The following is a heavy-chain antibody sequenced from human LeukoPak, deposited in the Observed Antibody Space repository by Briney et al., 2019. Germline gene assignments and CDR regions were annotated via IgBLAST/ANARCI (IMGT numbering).Heavy chain of an antibody. Sequence: GGSLRLSCAASGFIFSSYGMNWVRQAPGKGLEWVSYISSSSSYIYYADSVKGRFTISRDNAKNSLYLQMNSLRAEDTAVYYCAREYGPRYFDYWGQGTLVTVSS. CDR2: ISSSSSYI. CDR1: GFIFSSYG. V-gene: IGHV3-21*05. CDR3: AREYGPRYFDY. J-gene: IGHJ4*02. D-gene: IGHD4-17*01.